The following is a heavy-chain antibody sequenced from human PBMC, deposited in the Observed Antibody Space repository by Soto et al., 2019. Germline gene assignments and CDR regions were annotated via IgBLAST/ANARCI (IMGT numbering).Heavy chain of an antibody. CDR1: GGSISSSSYY. CDR2: IYYSGSA. CDR3: ARQEWAAIGY. Sequence: SETLSLTCTVSGGSISSSSYYWGWIRQPPGKGLEWIGSIYYSGSAYYNPSLKSRVTISVDTSKNQFSLKLSSVTAADTAVYYCARQEWAAIGYWGQGTLVTVSS. J-gene: IGHJ4*02. V-gene: IGHV4-39*01. D-gene: IGHD3-3*01.